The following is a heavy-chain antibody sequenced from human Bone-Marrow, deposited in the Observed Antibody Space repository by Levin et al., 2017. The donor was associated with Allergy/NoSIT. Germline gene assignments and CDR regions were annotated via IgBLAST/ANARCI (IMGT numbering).Heavy chain of an antibody. J-gene: IGHJ4*02. CDR1: GFTISTNY. CDR3: ARDDVVATNH. D-gene: IGHD5-12*01. CDR2: IHSGGRK. V-gene: IGHV3-66*01. Sequence: GGSLRLSCAASGFTISTNYMSWVRQVPGKGLEWVSIIHSGGRKNYADSVKGRFTISRDNYNNTLYLQMNSLRGEDAAIYYCARDDVVATNHWGQGTLVIVSS.